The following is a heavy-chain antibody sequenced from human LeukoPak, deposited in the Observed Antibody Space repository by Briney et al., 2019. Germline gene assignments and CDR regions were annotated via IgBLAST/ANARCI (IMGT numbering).Heavy chain of an antibody. Sequence: GGSLRLFCAASGFTLRSYSMSWVRQAPGKGLEWVSSINWGSNHIYYADAVQGRFTISRDNAKNSLYLQMNSLRAEDTAIYYCARDNSGWSRDYWGQGTLVTVSS. D-gene: IGHD6-19*01. CDR3: ARDNSGWSRDY. CDR2: INWGSNHI. CDR1: GFTLRSYS. J-gene: IGHJ4*02. V-gene: IGHV3-21*06.